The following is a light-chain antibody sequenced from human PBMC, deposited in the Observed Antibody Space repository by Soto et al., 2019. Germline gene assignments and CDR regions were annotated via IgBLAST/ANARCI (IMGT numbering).Light chain of an antibody. CDR1: SSDVGSYNL. CDR2: EVT. J-gene: IGLJ2*01. Sequence: QSALTQAASMSGSPGQSITISCTGTSSDVGSYNLVSWYQHHPGKAPNVIIYEVTKRPSGVSNRFSGSKSGNTASLTISGPQAEDEADYYCCSYAGGSTMQFGGGTKLTVL. CDR3: CSYAGGSTMQ. V-gene: IGLV2-23*02.